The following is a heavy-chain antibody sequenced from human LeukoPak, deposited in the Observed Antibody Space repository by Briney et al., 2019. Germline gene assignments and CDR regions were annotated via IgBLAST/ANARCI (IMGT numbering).Heavy chain of an antibody. CDR2: IYYSGST. CDR1: GGSISSYY. CDR3: ARDRSTNYYYYGMDV. V-gene: IGHV4-59*01. J-gene: IGHJ6*02. Sequence: PSETLSLTCTVSGGSISSYYWSWIRQPPGKGLEWIGYIYYSGSTNYNPSLKSRATISVDTSKNQFSLKLSSVTAADTAVYYCARDRSTNYYYYGMDVWGQGTTVTVSS.